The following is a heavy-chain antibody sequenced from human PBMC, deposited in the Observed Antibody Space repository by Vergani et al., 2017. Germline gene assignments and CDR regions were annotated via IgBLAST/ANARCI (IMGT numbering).Heavy chain of an antibody. Sequence: QVQLVESGGGVVQRGGSLRLSCATSGFTLSNYHMQWIRQGPGKGLEFVAFIQFDGSNQYYADSVKGRSTLSRDFSKNTLYLQMNSLRTDDTATYYCAKHFRGWGIDYWGQGTQVIVSS. V-gene: IGHV3-30*02. D-gene: IGHD3-16*01. CDR2: IQFDGSNQ. CDR3: AKHFRGWGIDY. J-gene: IGHJ4*02. CDR1: GFTLSNYH.